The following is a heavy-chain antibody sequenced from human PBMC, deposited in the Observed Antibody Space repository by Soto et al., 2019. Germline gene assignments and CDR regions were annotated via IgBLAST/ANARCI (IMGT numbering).Heavy chain of an antibody. CDR1: GYTFTHFD. V-gene: IGHV1-8*01. J-gene: IGHJ5*02. CDR3: ARAPDYGDFGPWFDP. CDR2: LNPDSGKT. D-gene: IGHD4-17*01. Sequence: QVPLVQSGAEVRKPGASVKVSCKASGYTFTHFDINWVRQAPGHGLEWMGWLNPDSGKTAYAEKFRGRVTVTRNTSMRSAYLELTRLTSEDTAVYYCARAPDYGDFGPWFDPWGQGTQVIVSS.